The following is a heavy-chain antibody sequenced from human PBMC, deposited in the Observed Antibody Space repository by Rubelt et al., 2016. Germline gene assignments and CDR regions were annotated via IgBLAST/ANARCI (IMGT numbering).Heavy chain of an antibody. J-gene: IGHJ4*02. Sequence: QVQLVQSGAEVKKPGASVKVSCKASGYTFTSYGISWVRQAPGQGLEWMGWISAYHGTKNYAQKLQGRVTMTSATSTCTADLELRCLRVDDSAVYYCARCRRAGGAVAGTWDYWGQGTLVTVPS. D-gene: IGHD6-19*01. V-gene: IGHV1-18*01. CDR2: ISAYHGTK. CDR1: GYTFTSYG. CDR3: ARCRRAGGAVAGTWDY.